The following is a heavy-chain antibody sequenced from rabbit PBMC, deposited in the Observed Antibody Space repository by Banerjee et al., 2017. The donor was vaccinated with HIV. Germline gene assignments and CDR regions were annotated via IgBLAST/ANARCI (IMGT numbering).Heavy chain of an antibody. CDR1: GFDFSSNA. Sequence: QEQLEESGGDLVKPEGSLTLTCTASGFDFSSNAMCWVRQAPGKGLEWIACIYAGSSGSTYYASWAKGRVTVSITSSTTVTLQMTSLTVADTATYFCARSGYADYGGATGLDLWGQGTLVTVS. CDR2: IYAGSSGST. CDR3: ARSGYADYGGATGLDL. V-gene: IGHV1S45*01. J-gene: IGHJ3*01. D-gene: IGHD6-1*01.